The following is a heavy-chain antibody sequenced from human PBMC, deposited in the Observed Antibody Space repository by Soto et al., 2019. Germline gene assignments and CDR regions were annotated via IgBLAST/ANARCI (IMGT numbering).Heavy chain of an antibody. CDR1: GFTFSSHS. V-gene: IGHV3-21*01. D-gene: IGHD2-15*01. CDR3: AGDSLLQSCTPWYLWGVNDAFEI. CDR2: ISSSSSYI. Sequence: GGSLRLSCAASGFTFSSHSMNWVRQAPGKGLEWVSSISSSSSYIYYADSVKGRFTISRDNAKNSLYLQMNSLRAEDTAVYYCAGDSLLQSCTPWYLWGVNDAFEIWGQGTMVTVSS. J-gene: IGHJ3*02.